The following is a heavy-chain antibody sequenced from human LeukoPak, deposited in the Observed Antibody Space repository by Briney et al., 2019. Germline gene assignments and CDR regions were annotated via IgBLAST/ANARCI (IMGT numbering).Heavy chain of an antibody. CDR2: INAGNGHT. CDR1: GYTFINYA. J-gene: IGHJ4*02. V-gene: IGHV1-3*01. CDR3: ARGIWSARTVDYYLDY. Sequence: ASVKVSCTASGYTFINYAIHWVRQAPGQGLEWMGWINAGNGHTKYSQNFQGRVTITRDSSASTAYMELSSLTSEDTAVYYCARGIWSARTVDYYLDYWGQGTLVTVSS. D-gene: IGHD2-21*01.